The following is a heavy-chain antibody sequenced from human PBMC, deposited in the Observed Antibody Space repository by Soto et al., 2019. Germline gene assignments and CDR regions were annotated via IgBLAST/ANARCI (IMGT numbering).Heavy chain of an antibody. CDR3: ATVQDTGHYYYYGMDV. V-gene: IGHV5-10-1*01. CDR1: GCSFTSYW. Sequence: PGESLKISCKGSGCSFTSYWISWVRQMPGKGLEWMGRIDPSDSYTNYSPSFQGHVTISADKSISTAYLQWSSLKASDTAMYYCATVQDTGHYYYYGMDVWGQGTTVTVS. J-gene: IGHJ6*02. CDR2: IDPSDSYT. D-gene: IGHD2-8*02.